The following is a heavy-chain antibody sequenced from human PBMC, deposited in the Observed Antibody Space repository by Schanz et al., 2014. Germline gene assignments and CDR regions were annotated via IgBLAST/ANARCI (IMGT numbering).Heavy chain of an antibody. CDR1: GYTFTTYF. J-gene: IGHJ4*02. CDR3: ASSGAGYSSSWDFDY. V-gene: IGHV1-69*04. Sequence: QVQVVQSGAEVKKPGASVKVSCKASGYTFTTYFMHWVRQAPGQGLEWMGRIIPILGIANYAQKFQGRVTITADKSTFTAYMDVSSLRSEDTAVYYCASSGAGYSSSWDFDYWGQGTLVTVSS. CDR2: IIPILGIA. D-gene: IGHD6-13*01.